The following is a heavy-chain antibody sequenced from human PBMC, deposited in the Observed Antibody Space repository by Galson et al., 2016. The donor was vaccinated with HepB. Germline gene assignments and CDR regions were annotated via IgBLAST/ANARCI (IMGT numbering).Heavy chain of an antibody. D-gene: IGHD1-26*01. CDR1: GGSISGYF. Sequence: SETLSLTCAVSGGSISGYFWNWIRQPPEKGPEWIGFISYNGRTSYSPSLKSRVTLSLDTSRNQFSLRLTSVIAADTALYYCARDVPWEGDSLDVWGQGTTVTVSS. V-gene: IGHV4-59*01. J-gene: IGHJ6*02. CDR2: ISYNGRT. CDR3: ARDVPWEGDSLDV.